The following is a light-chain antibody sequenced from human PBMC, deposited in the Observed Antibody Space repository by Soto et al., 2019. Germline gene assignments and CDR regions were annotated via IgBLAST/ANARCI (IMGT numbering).Light chain of an antibody. CDR1: QDISSW. CDR2: VAS. V-gene: IGKV1D-12*01. Sequence: DIQMTQSPSSVSASVGDRVTITCRASQDISSWLAWYQQKPGKAPKLLIYVASNLQIGVPLRFSGSGSVTEFTLTISSLQPEDFATYYCQRANSFPPSFGQGTRLEIK. J-gene: IGKJ5*01. CDR3: QRANSFPPS.